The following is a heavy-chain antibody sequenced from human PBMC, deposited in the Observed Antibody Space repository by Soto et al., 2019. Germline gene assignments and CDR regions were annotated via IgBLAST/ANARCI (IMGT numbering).Heavy chain of an antibody. V-gene: IGHV4-34*01. Sequence: SETLSLTCTVYGGSFSGYYWSWIRQPPGKGLEWIGGINHSGSTNYNPSLKSRVTISVDTSKNQFSLKLSSVTAADTAVYYCARGSMVRGVIITIEYNYYYYMDVWGKGTTVTVSS. CDR2: INHSGST. J-gene: IGHJ6*03. CDR3: ARGSMVRGVIITIEYNYYYYMDV. D-gene: IGHD3-10*01. CDR1: GGSFSGYY.